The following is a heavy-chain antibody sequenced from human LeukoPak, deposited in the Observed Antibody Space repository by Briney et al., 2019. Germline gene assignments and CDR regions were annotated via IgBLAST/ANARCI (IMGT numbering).Heavy chain of an antibody. Sequence: GGSLRLSCAASGFTLSTYSVNWVRQAPGEGLEWVSVISDSDGSTSYADSVKGRFTISRDNSKNTLYLQMNSLRVEDTAVYYCAKGYNYGRFDYWGQGTLVTVSS. D-gene: IGHD5-18*01. J-gene: IGHJ4*02. CDR3: AKGYNYGRFDY. CDR1: GFTLSTYS. CDR2: ISDSDGST. V-gene: IGHV3-23*01.